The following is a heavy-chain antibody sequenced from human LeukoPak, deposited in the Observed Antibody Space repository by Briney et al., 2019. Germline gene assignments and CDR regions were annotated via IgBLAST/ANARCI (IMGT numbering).Heavy chain of an antibody. CDR2: INPNSSGT. CDR3: ARDLGHTAVVVITAIDY. J-gene: IGHJ4*02. D-gene: IGHD3-22*01. V-gene: IGHV1-2*02. CDR1: GYTFTGYY. Sequence: GASVKVSCKASGYTFTGYYMHWVRQAPGQGLEWMGWINPNSSGTNYAQKFQGRVTMTRDTSISTAYMELSRLRSDDTAVYYCARDLGHTAVVVITAIDYWGQGTLVTVSS.